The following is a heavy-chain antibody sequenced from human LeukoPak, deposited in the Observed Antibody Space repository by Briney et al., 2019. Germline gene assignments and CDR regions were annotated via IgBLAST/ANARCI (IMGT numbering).Heavy chain of an antibody. D-gene: IGHD2-2*02. CDR3: AREGPVPAAIRDFDY. CDR1: GFTFSSYA. Sequence: GRSLRLSCAASGFTFSSYAMHWVRQAPGKGLEWVAVISYDGSNKYYADSVKGRFTISRDNSKNTLYLQMNSLRAEDTAVYYCAREGPVPAAIRDFDYWGQGTLVTVSS. V-gene: IGHV3-30-3*01. J-gene: IGHJ4*02. CDR2: ISYDGSNK.